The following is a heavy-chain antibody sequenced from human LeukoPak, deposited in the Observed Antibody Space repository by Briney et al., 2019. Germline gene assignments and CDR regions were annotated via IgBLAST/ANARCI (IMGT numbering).Heavy chain of an antibody. V-gene: IGHV3-23*01. D-gene: IGHD6-25*01. CDR3: AKVPIAAATSSWFDP. CDR2: ITVSGGVT. CDR1: GFTFSTYA. Sequence: GGSLRLSCAASGFTFSTYAMTWVRQVPGKGLEWVASITVSGGVTEYADSVKGRFILSRDNSKNTLYLQMNSLRAEDTAVYYCAKVPIAAATSSWFDPWGQGTLVTVSS. J-gene: IGHJ5*02.